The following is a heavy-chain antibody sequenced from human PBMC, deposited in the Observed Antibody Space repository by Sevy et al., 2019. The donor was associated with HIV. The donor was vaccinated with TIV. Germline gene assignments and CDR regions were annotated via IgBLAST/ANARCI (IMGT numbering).Heavy chain of an antibody. J-gene: IGHJ6*02. CDR1: GYTFTSYG. CDR3: ARDRSGYYYYGMDV. Sequence: ASVKVSCKASGYTFTSYGISWVRQAPGQGLEWMGWISAYNGNTNYAQTLQGRVTMTTDTSTSTAYMELRSLRSDDTAVYYCARDRSGYYYYGMDVWGQGTTVTVSS. V-gene: IGHV1-18*01. D-gene: IGHD3-10*01. CDR2: ISAYNGNT.